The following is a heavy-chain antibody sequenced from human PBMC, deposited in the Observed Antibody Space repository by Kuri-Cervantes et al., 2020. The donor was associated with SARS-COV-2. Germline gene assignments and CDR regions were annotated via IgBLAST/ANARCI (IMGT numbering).Heavy chain of an antibody. D-gene: IGHD6-13*01. J-gene: IGHJ6*02. CDR1: GFTFSSYA. CDR3: AREGQQQLVPGRYYYYYYGMDV. Sequence: GESLKISCAASGFTFSSYAMHWVRQAPGKGLEWVAVISYGGSNKYYADSVKGRFTISRDNSKNTLYLQMNSLRAEDTAVYYCAREGQQQLVPGRYYYYYYGMDVWGQGTTVTVSS. V-gene: IGHV3-30-3*01. CDR2: ISYGGSNK.